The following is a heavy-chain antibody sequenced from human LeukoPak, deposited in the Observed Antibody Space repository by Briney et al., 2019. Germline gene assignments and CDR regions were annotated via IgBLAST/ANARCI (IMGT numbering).Heavy chain of an antibody. CDR2: IIPILGIA. CDR1: GGTFSSYA. J-gene: IGHJ5*02. Sequence: SVKVSCKASGGTFSSYAISWVRQAPGQGLEWMGRIIPILGIANYAQKFQGRVTITADKSTSTAYMELSSLRSEDTAVYYCAREGYDILTGYYDNWFDPWGQGTLVTVPS. D-gene: IGHD3-9*01. V-gene: IGHV1-69*04. CDR3: AREGYDILTGYYDNWFDP.